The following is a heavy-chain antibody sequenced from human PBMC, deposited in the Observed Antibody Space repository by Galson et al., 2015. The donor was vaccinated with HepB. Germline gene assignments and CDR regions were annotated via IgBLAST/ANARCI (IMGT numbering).Heavy chain of an antibody. CDR2: IKEDGSDK. CDR1: GLTFSSYW. J-gene: IGHJ5*02. Sequence: SLRLSCAASGLTFSSYWMTWVRQAPGKGLEWVANIKEDGSDKYYVDSVKGRFTISRDNAQNSIYLQMNSLRSEDTAIYYWARNRSKGYISGSRFDPWGQGALITVSS. CDR3: ARNRSKGYISGSRFDP. V-gene: IGHV3-7*03. D-gene: IGHD6-19*01.